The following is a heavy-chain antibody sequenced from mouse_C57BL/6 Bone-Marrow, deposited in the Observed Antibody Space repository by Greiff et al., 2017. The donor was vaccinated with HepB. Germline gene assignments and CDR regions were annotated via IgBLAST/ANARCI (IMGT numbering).Heavy chain of an antibody. V-gene: IGHV1-81*01. CDR3: ARQAYYYDYEGPFSY. Sequence: QVQLQQSGAELARPGASVKLSCKASGYTFTSYGISWVKQRTGQGLEWIGEIYPRSGNTYYNEKFKGKATLTADKSSSTAYMELRSLTSEDSAVYFGARQAYYYDYEGPFSYWGQGTLVTVSA. J-gene: IGHJ3*01. D-gene: IGHD2-4*01. CDR1: GYTFTSYG. CDR2: IYPRSGNT.